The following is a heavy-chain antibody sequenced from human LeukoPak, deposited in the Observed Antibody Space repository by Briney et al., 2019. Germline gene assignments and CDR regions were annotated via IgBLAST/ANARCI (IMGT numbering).Heavy chain of an antibody. V-gene: IGHV5-51*01. J-gene: IGHJ4*02. CDR2: IYPGDSDT. CDR3: ARHYYYGSGSYYPYFDY. CDR1: GYSFTSYW. Sequence: PGESLKISCKGSGYSFTSYWIGWVRQMPGKGLEWMGIIYPGDSDTRYSPSFQGQVTISADKSISTAYLQWSSLKASDTAMYYCARHYYYGSGSYYPYFDYWGQGTLVTVSS. D-gene: IGHD3-10*01.